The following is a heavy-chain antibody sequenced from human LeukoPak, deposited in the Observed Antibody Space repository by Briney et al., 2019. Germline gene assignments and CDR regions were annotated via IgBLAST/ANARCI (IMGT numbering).Heavy chain of an antibody. V-gene: IGHV3-66*01. J-gene: IGHJ4*02. CDR1: GFTVSSNY. D-gene: IGHD3-10*01. CDR2: IYIGGST. Sequence: GGSLRLSCAASGFTVSSNYMSWVRQAPGKGLEWVSVIYIGGSTYYADSVKGRFTISRDNSKNTLYLQMNSLRAEDTAVYYCARGGGYGSGSYLDYWGQGTLVTVS. CDR3: ARGGGYGSGSYLDY.